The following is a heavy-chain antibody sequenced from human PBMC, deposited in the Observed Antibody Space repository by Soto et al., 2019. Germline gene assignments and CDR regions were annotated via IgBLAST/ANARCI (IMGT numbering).Heavy chain of an antibody. J-gene: IGHJ4*02. CDR1: GFSLSNNG. CDR3: AKDPRELLLYFDY. CDR2: ISYDGSNK. D-gene: IGHD1-26*01. Sequence: QVQLVESGGGVVQPGRSLRLSCAASGFSLSNNGMHWVRQAPGKGLEWVAVISYDGSNKYYADSVKGRFTISRDNSKNTLYLQMNSLRAEDTAVYYCAKDPRELLLYFDYWGQGTLVTVSS. V-gene: IGHV3-30*18.